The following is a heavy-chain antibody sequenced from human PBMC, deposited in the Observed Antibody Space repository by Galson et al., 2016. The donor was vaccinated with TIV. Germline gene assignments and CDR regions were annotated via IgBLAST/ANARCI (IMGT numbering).Heavy chain of an antibody. CDR3: AKQFDFDQRVLDAFHI. CDR2: IHPGDSDT. Sequence: SGAEVKKPGESLKISCKGSGYSFTSYWIAWVRQMPGKGLELMGVIHPGDSDTRYSPSFQGQVSISADRSISTAYLQWSSLKASDTAMYYCAKQFDFDQRVLDAFHIWGPGALLTVSS. CDR1: GYSFTSYW. V-gene: IGHV5-51*01. D-gene: IGHD3-9*01. J-gene: IGHJ3*02.